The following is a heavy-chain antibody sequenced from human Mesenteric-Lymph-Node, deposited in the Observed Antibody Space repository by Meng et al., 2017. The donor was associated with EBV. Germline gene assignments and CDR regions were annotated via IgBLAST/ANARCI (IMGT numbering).Heavy chain of an antibody. J-gene: IGHJ4*02. CDR2: INHIRSV. CDR1: GGSFNDYY. Sequence: QGQLQQWGAGLLEPSETLSLSCAVYGGSFNDYYWIWIRQAPGKGLEWIGEINHIRSVYYNPSLKSRVTISVDTSNNQISLRLTSVTAADTAIYYCARVRSSGSGLIRNYFDYWGQGTLVTVSS. CDR3: ARVRSSGSGLIRNYFDY. D-gene: IGHD6-19*01. V-gene: IGHV4-34*01.